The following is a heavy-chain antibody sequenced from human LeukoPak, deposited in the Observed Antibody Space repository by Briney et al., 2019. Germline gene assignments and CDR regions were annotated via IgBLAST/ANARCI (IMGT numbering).Heavy chain of an antibody. CDR3: AREGYCSGGICSYDN. V-gene: IGHV3-7*01. J-gene: IGHJ4*02. Sequence: GGSLRLSCAASGFTFSNYWMNWVRQAPGKGLEWVARIRQDGSEKYYVESVKGRFTISRDNAKKSVYLQMDSLRAEDTAVYYCAREGYCSGGICSYDNWGQGTLVTVSS. CDR2: IRQDGSEK. D-gene: IGHD2-15*01. CDR1: GFTFSNYW.